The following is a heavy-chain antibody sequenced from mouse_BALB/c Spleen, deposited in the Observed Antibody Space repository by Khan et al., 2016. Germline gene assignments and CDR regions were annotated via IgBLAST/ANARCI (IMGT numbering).Heavy chain of an antibody. J-gene: IGHJ3*01. Sequence: EVQLQESGPGLVKPSQSLSLTCSVTGYPITSGYYWNWIRQFPGNKLEWMGYISYDGSNNYNPSLKNRISITRDTSKNQFFLKLNSVTTEDTATYYCATYGNYEGFAYWGQGTLVTVSA. CDR1: GYPITSGYY. CDR3: ATYGNYEGFAY. CDR2: ISYDGSN. D-gene: IGHD2-1*01. V-gene: IGHV3-6*02.